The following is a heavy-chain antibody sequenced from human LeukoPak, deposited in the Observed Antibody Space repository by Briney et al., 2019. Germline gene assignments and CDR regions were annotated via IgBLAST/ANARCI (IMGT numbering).Heavy chain of an antibody. CDR1: GFTFSSYG. CDR2: YSGSGGST. J-gene: IGHJ4*02. V-gene: IGHV3-23*01. D-gene: IGHD6-19*01. CDR3: AKGRVSTSGWTFNDY. Sequence: GGSPTLSCAASGFTFSSYGMSWVRQAPGKGLEWVSSYSGSGGSTHYAAAVKGRFTISRDNSKNTLYLQMNSLRAEDTAVYYCAKGRVSTSGWTFNDYWGQGTLVTVSS.